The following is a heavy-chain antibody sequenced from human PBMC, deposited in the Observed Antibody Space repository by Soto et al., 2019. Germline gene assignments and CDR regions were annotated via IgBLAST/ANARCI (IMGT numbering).Heavy chain of an antibody. V-gene: IGHV1-8*01. D-gene: IGHD6-19*01. J-gene: IGHJ4*02. Sequence: QVQLVQSGAEVKKPGASVKVSCKASGYTFSSYDINWVRQATGQGLEWMGWLNPNSGDTGYAQKFQGRVTLTRNTSINTAYIELSRLTSDDTAVYYCATSGGGWYLYWGQGTLVTASS. CDR2: LNPNSGDT. CDR1: GYTFSSYD. CDR3: ATSGGGWYLY.